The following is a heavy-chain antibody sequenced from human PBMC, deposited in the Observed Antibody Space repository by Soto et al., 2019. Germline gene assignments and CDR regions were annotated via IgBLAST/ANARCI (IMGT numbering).Heavy chain of an antibody. V-gene: IGHV4-59*08. CDR3: ARRLRRDYGDYDPFDI. D-gene: IGHD4-17*01. CDR2: IYYSGST. CDR1: GGSISSYY. J-gene: IGHJ3*02. Sequence: SETLSLTCTVSGGSISSYYWSWIRQPPGKGLEWIGYIYYSGSTNYNPSLKSRVTISVDTSKNQFSLKLSSVTAADTAVYYCARRLRRDYGDYDPFDIWGQGTMVTVSS.